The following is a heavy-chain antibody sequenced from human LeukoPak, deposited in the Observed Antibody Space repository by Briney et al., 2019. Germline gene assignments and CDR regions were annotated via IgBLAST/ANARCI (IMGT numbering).Heavy chain of an antibody. J-gene: IGHJ6*03. Sequence: SETLSLTCAVYGGSFSGYYWSWIRQPPGKGLEWIGEINHSGSTNYNPSLKSRVTISVDTSKNQFSLKLSSVTAADTAVYYCARGRGGGYRPCYYYYYMDVWGKGTTVTVSS. D-gene: IGHD5-24*01. V-gene: IGHV4-34*01. CDR1: GGSFSGYY. CDR3: ARGRGGGYRPCYYYYYMDV. CDR2: INHSGST.